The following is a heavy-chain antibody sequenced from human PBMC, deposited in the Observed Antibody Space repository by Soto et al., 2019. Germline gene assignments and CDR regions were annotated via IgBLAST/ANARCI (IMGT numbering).Heavy chain of an antibody. D-gene: IGHD3-10*01. V-gene: IGHV5-51*01. J-gene: IGHJ3*02. CDR2: IYPGDSDT. CDR1: GYSFTSYW. Sequence: PGESLKISCKGSGYSFTSYWIGWVRQMPGKGLEWMGIIYPGDSDTRYSPSFQGQVTISADKSISTAYLQWSSLKASDTAMYYFARSPDYYGSGSYPAPDAFDIWGQGTMVTVSS. CDR3: ARSPDYYGSGSYPAPDAFDI.